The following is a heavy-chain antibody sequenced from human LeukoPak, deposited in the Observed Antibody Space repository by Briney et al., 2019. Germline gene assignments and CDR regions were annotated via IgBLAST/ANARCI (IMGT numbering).Heavy chain of an antibody. V-gene: IGHV1-2*02. J-gene: IGHJ4*02. D-gene: IGHD5-24*01. CDR2: INPNSGGT. CDR1: VYTFTGYY. Sequence: ASVKVSFKASVYTFTGYYIHWVRQAHGQRLEWMGLINPNSGGTNYAQKFQGRVTMTRDTSISTAYMELSRLRSDDTAVYYCARSVEMATITDYWGQGTLVTVSS. CDR3: ARSVEMATITDY.